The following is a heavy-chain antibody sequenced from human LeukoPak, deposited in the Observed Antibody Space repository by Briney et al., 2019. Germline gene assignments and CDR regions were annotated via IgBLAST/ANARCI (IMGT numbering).Heavy chain of an antibody. J-gene: IGHJ6*03. Sequence: PSETLSLTYTVSGGSIRSYYWSWIRQPAGKGLEWIGHIYTSGSTNYNPSLKSRVTMSVDTSKNQFSLKLSSVTAADTAVYYCARTTMVRGTYYMDVWGKGTTVTISS. CDR1: GGSIRSYY. D-gene: IGHD3-10*01. V-gene: IGHV4-4*07. CDR3: ARTTMVRGTYYMDV. CDR2: IYTSGST.